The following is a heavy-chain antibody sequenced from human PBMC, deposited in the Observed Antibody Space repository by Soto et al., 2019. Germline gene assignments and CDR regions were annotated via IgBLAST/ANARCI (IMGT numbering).Heavy chain of an antibody. Sequence: XSVKVSCTASGYTFTSYCMHLVRQAPGQGLECMGRMNPRGGSTSYAEKFQVRVTMTVDTSTSTVYMELSSLRSENTAVYYCARVAWALDSIPTHAFDICGKGTMVTV. CDR3: ARVAWALDSIPTHAFDI. J-gene: IGHJ3*02. V-gene: IGHV1-46*01. CDR2: MNPRGGST. CDR1: GYTFTSYC. D-gene: IGHD2-21*01.